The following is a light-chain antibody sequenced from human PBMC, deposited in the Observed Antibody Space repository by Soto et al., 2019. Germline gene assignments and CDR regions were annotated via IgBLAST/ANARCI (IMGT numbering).Light chain of an antibody. CDR1: SSDVGAYDY. CDR3: CLYQSRDTPCV. CDR2: VVS. V-gene: IGLV2-14*01. Sequence: QSALTQPASVSGSPGQSITISCTGTSSDVGAYDYVSWYQQHPDKAPKLIIYVVSKRPSGVSNRFSGSKSGNTASLTISGLQAEDEADYYCCLYQSRDTPCVFGSGTKVTVL. J-gene: IGLJ1*01.